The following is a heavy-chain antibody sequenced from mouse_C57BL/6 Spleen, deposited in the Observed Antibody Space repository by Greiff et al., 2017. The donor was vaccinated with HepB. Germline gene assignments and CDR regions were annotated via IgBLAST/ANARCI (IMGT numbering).Heavy chain of an antibody. CDR3: AREWGRGYFDY. CDR1: GFTFSDYY. CDR2: INYDGSST. V-gene: IGHV5-16*01. Sequence: EVKLVESEGGLVQPGSSMKLSCTASGFTFSDYYMAWVRQVPEKGLEWVANINYDGSSTYYLDALKSRFIISRENAKNILYLQMSSLKSEDTATYYCAREWGRGYFDYWCQGTTLTVSS. J-gene: IGHJ2*01.